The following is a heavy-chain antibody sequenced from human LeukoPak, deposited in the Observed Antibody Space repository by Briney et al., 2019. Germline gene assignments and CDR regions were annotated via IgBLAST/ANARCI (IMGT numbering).Heavy chain of an antibody. D-gene: IGHD3-22*01. CDR1: GYSISSGYY. Sequence: PSETLSLTCTVSGYSISSGYYWGWIRQAPGKGLEWIGSIYHSGSTNYNPSLKSRVTISVDTSKNQFSLKLSSVTAADTAVYYCAREGDSSASDYWGQGTLVTVSS. J-gene: IGHJ4*02. CDR3: AREGDSSASDY. V-gene: IGHV4-38-2*02. CDR2: IYHSGST.